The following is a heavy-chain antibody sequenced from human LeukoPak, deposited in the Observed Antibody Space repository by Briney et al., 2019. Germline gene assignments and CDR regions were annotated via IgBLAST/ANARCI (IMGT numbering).Heavy chain of an antibody. D-gene: IGHD4-23*01. J-gene: IGHJ3*02. CDR1: GRTFSSYA. CDR2: IIPIFGTA. V-gene: IGHV1-69*05. Sequence: SSVKVSCKASGRTFSSYAISWVRQAPGQGLEWMGGIIPIFGTAIYATMFQGRVTVTTDEATSPAYREMSSVRSGDPAAYYCTRGYGGNSVDAFDIWGEGTMVTVSS. CDR3: TRGYGGNSVDAFDI.